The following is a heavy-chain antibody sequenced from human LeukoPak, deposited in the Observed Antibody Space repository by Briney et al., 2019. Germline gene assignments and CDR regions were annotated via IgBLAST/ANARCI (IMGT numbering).Heavy chain of an antibody. J-gene: IGHJ4*02. CDR3: AKERFSSGWYREYFFDY. D-gene: IGHD6-19*01. CDR2: ISGSGDST. V-gene: IGHV3-23*01. CDR1: GFTFSNYA. Sequence: GGSLRLSCAASGFTFSNYAMSWVLQAPGKGLEWVSGISGSGDSTYYADSVKGRFTIPRDNSKNTLYLQMNSLRAEDTAIYYCAKERFSSGWYREYFFDYWGPGSLVTVSS.